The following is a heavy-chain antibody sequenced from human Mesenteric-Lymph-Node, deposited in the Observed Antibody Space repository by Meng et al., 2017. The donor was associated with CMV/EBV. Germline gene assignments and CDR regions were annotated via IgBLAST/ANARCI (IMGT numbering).Heavy chain of an antibody. J-gene: IGHJ4*02. Sequence: GESLKISCAASGFTFSNNVMSWVRQAPGKGLEWVSYISSSGSTIYYADSVKGRFTISRDNAKNSLYLQMNSLRAEDTAVYYCARDLEGLLFDYWGQGTLVTVSS. D-gene: IGHD2/OR15-2a*01. V-gene: IGHV3-48*04. CDR3: ARDLEGLLFDY. CDR1: GFTFSNNV. CDR2: ISSSGSTI.